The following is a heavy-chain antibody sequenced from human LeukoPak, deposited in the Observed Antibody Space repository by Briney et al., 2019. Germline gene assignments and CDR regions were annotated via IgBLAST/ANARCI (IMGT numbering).Heavy chain of an antibody. V-gene: IGHV3-23*01. CDR2: ISSGGST. Sequence: GGSLRLSCAAAGFTFNNYAMSWVRQAPGKGLKWVSGISSGGSTYYADSVKGRVTISRDNYKNTLFLQMNSLRAEDTAIYYCAKDSYDSSGSRYAYWGQGTLVTVSS. CDR3: AKDSYDSSGSRYAY. CDR1: GFTFNNYA. D-gene: IGHD3-22*01. J-gene: IGHJ4*02.